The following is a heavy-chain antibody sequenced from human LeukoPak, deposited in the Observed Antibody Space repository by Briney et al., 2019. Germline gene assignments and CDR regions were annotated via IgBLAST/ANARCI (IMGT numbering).Heavy chain of an antibody. Sequence: SETLSLTCTVSGGFISSYYWSWIRQPAGKGLEWIGRIYTSGTTNYSHSLKSRVTMSVDTSKNQFSLKMRSVTAADTAVYYCARANYDGSDYWGQGTLVTVSS. CDR2: IYTSGTT. J-gene: IGHJ4*02. CDR1: GGFISSYY. D-gene: IGHD3-22*01. V-gene: IGHV4-4*07. CDR3: ARANYDGSDY.